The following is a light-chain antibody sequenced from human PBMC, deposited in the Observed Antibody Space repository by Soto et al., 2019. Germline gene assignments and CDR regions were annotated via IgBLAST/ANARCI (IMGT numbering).Light chain of an antibody. CDR2: WAS. CDR3: QQYYSTPPYT. V-gene: IGKV4-1*01. Sequence: SCWSTQRVLYSSNNKNYLAWYQQKPGQPPKLLIYWASTRESGVPDRFSGSGSGTHFTLTISSLQAEDVAVYYCQQYYSTPPYTFGQGTKLEIK. J-gene: IGKJ2*01. CDR1: QRVLYSSNNKNY.